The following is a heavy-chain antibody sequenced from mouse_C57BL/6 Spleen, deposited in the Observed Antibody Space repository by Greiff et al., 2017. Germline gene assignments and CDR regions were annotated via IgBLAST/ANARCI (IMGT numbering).Heavy chain of an antibody. J-gene: IGHJ3*01. CDR1: GYTFTSYT. V-gene: IGHV1-4*01. CDR3: AIYGYDSGFAY. D-gene: IGHD2-2*01. Sequence: QVQLQQSGAELARPGASVKMSCKASGYTFTSYTMHWVKQRPGQGLEWIGYINPSSGYTKYNQKFKDKATLTADKSSSTAYMQLSSLTSEDSAVYYCAIYGYDSGFAYWGQGTLVTVSA. CDR2: INPSSGYT.